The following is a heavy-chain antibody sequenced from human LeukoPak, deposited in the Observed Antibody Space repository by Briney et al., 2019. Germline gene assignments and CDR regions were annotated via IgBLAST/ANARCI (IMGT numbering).Heavy chain of an antibody. Sequence: PSETLSLTCAVYGGSFSGYYWSWIRQPPGKGLEWIGEINHSGSTNYNPSLKSRVTISVDTSKNQFSLKLSSVTAADTAVYYCARVGVVVNDYWGQGTLVTVSS. J-gene: IGHJ4*02. V-gene: IGHV4-34*01. CDR2: INHSGST. CDR3: ARVGVVVNDY. CDR1: GGSFSGYY. D-gene: IGHD3-22*01.